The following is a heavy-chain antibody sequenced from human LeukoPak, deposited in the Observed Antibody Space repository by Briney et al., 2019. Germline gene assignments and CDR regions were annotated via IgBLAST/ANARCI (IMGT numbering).Heavy chain of an antibody. CDR1: GGSIRSVGYS. D-gene: IGHD5-12*01. J-gene: IGHJ5*02. Sequence: SETLSLTSIVPGGSIRSVGYSWGWIRQPPGKGLEWIASNTGTTYYNPSLKSRVTMSVDTSKNQFSLNLTSMTAADTAVFYCARSVSAYAGRGWFDLWGQGTLVSVSS. CDR2: NTGTT. CDR3: ARSVSAYAGRGWFDL. V-gene: IGHV4-39*07.